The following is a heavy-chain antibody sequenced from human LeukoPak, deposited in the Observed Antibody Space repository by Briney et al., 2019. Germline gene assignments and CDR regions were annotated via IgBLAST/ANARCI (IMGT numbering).Heavy chain of an antibody. CDR3: AREGGFYRPLDY. CDR1: GGSVTSTNW. V-gene: IGHV4-4*02. CDR2: DHLDGST. J-gene: IGHJ4*02. Sequence: PSETLSLTCDVSGGSVTSTNWWTWGRQPPGKGLEWIGEDHLDGSTNYNPSLKSRLIMSVDLPENHISLKLTSVTAADTAVYYCAREGGFYRPLDYSGQGTLVTVSS. D-gene: IGHD3-3*01.